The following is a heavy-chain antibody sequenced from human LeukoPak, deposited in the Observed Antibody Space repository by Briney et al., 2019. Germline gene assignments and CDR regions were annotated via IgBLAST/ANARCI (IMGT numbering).Heavy chain of an antibody. CDR3: ARAVGYSYGLFRYYFDY. Sequence: ASVKVSCKASGYTFTGYYMHWVRQAPGQGLEWMGIINPSGGSTSYAQKFQGRVTMTRDTSTSTVYMELSSLRSEDTAVYYCARAVGYSYGLFRYYFDYWGQGTLVTVSS. D-gene: IGHD5-18*01. J-gene: IGHJ4*02. CDR1: GYTFTGYY. V-gene: IGHV1-46*01. CDR2: INPSGGST.